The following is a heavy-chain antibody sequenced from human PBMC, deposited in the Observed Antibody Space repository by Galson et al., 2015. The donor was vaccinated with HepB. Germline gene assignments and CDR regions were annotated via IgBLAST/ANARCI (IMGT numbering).Heavy chain of an antibody. CDR3: ARHLLAAAGTHTYYYGMDV. Sequence: QSGAEVKKPGESLRISCKGSGYSFTSYWISWVRQMPGKGLEWMGRIDPSDSYTNYSPSFQGHVTISADKSISTAYLQWGSLKASDTAMYYCARHLLAAAGTHTYYYGMDVWGQGTTVTVSS. CDR1: GYSFTSYW. V-gene: IGHV5-10-1*01. J-gene: IGHJ6*02. CDR2: IDPSDSYT. D-gene: IGHD6-13*01.